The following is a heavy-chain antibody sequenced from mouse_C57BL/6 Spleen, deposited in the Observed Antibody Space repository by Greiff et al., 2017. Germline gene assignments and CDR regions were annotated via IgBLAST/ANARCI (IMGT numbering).Heavy chain of an antibody. Sequence: EVQLQQSGPELVKPGASVKMSCKASGYTFTDYNMHWVKQSHGKSLEWIGYINPNNGGTSYNQKVKGKATLTVNKSYSTAYMELRSLTSEDSAVYYCAKDGSNYSYAMDYWGQGTSVTVSS. J-gene: IGHJ4*01. CDR2: INPNNGGT. CDR1: GYTFTDYN. D-gene: IGHD1-1*01. CDR3: AKDGSNYSYAMDY. V-gene: IGHV1-22*01.